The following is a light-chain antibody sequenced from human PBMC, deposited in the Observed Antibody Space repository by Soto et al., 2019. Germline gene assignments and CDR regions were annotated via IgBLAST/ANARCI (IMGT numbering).Light chain of an antibody. Sequence: EIVFTQSPGTLSLSPGERATLSCRASQSVSSSFLAWYQQKPGQAPRLLIYGASNRATGIPARFSASGSGTDSTLTISDVQPEDFALYYCHQRQSWPRTFGQGTKVDI. CDR2: GAS. CDR3: HQRQSWPRT. J-gene: IGKJ1*01. V-gene: IGKV3-11*01. CDR1: QSVSSSF.